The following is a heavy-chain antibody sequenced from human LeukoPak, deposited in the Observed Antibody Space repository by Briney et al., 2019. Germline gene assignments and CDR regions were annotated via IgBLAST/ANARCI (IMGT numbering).Heavy chain of an antibody. D-gene: IGHD6-19*01. CDR2: INHSGST. CDR3: ARGAVAGTSGSFDY. J-gene: IGHJ4*02. Sequence: SETLSLTCAVYGGSFSGYYWSWIRQPPGKGLEWIGEINHSGSTNYNPSLKSRVTISVDTSKNQFSLKLSSVTAADTAVYYCARGAVAGTSGSFDYWGQGTPVTVSS. CDR1: GGSFSGYY. V-gene: IGHV4-34*01.